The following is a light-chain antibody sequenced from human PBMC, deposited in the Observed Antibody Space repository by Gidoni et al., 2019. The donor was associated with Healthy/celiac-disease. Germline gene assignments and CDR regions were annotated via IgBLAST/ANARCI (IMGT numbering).Light chain of an antibody. Sequence: EIVLTQSPATLSLSPGERATLSCRASQSVSSYLAWYQQKPGQAPRLLIYDASTRATGIPARFSGRGSGTDFTLTISSLEPEDFAVYYCQQRSNWQKTFGQGTKVEIK. V-gene: IGKV3-11*01. J-gene: IGKJ1*01. CDR2: DAS. CDR1: QSVSSY. CDR3: QQRSNWQKT.